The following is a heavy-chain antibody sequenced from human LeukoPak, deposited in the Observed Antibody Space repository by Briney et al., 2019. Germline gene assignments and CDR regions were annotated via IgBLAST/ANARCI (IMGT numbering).Heavy chain of an antibody. V-gene: IGHV4-61*02. CDR1: GGSISSGSYY. Sequence: PSQTLSLTCTVSGGSISSGSYYWSWIRQPAGKGLEWIGRIYTSGSTNYNPSLKSRVTMSVDTSKNQFSLKLSSVTAADTAVYYCARTGDRYNWNTEGSDPWGQGTLVTVSS. CDR2: IYTSGST. D-gene: IGHD1/OR15-1a*01. CDR3: ARTGDRYNWNTEGSDP. J-gene: IGHJ5*02.